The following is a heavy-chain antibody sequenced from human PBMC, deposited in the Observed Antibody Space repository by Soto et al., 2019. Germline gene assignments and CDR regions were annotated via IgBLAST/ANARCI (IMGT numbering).Heavy chain of an antibody. CDR2: ISSSSSYI. V-gene: IGHV3-21*01. D-gene: IGHD6-19*01. CDR1: GFTFSSYS. J-gene: IGHJ4*02. CDR3: ANWAPSSGWYGMEY. Sequence: GGSLRLSCAASGFTFSSYSMNWVRQAPGKGLEWVSSISSSSSYIYYADSVKGRFTISRDNAKNSLYLQMNSLRAEDTAVYYCANWAPSSGWYGMEYWGQGKLVPVSS.